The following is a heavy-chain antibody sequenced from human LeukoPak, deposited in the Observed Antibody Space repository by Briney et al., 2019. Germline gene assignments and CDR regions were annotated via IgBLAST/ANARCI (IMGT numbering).Heavy chain of an antibody. Sequence: GGSLRLSCAASGFTFSSYSMNWVRQAPGKGLECVSYISGSSSTIFYADSVKGRFTISRDNAKNSLYLQMNSLRDEDSAVYYCARPYSSSGYGAYFDYWGQGTLVTASS. J-gene: IGHJ4*02. D-gene: IGHD6-13*01. CDR1: GFTFSSYS. CDR2: ISGSSSTI. V-gene: IGHV3-48*02. CDR3: ARPYSSSGYGAYFDY.